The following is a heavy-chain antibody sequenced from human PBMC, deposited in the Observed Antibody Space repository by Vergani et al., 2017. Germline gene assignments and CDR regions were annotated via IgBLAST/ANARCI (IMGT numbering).Heavy chain of an antibody. CDR2: ISAYNGNT. J-gene: IGHJ6*02. CDR1: GYTFTSYG. Sequence: QVQLVQSGAEVKKPGASVKVSCKASGYTFTSYGISWVRQAPGQGLEWMGWISAYNGNTNYAQKLQCRVTMTTDTSTSTAYMELRSLRSDDTAVYYCARDLEGHYYGSGSYYCMDVWDQGTTVTVSS. V-gene: IGHV1-18*01. CDR3: ARDLEGHYYGSGSYYCMDV. D-gene: IGHD3-10*01.